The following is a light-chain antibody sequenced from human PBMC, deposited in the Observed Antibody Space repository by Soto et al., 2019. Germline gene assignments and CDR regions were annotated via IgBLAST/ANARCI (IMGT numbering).Light chain of an antibody. J-gene: IGKJ3*01. CDR1: QSVARY. CDR2: DAS. Sequence: ETVLTQTPATLSLSPGERATLSCRASQSVARYLAWYQQKPGQAPRLLIYDASNRATGIPARFSGSGSGTDFTLTISSLEPEDFAVYYCQQRHNWPPITFGPGTRLDIK. CDR3: QQRHNWPPIT. V-gene: IGKV3-11*01.